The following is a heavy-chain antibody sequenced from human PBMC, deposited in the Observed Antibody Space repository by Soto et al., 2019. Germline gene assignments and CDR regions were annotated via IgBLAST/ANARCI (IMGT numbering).Heavy chain of an antibody. CDR3: VRKVVTLTASWIDP. Sequence: ASVKVSCKASGFTFSDYGFSWVRQAPGRGLEWMGWTSAFNGETNYTQKSEGRVAMTTDAATTTAYMELRSLTPEDTAIYYCVRKVVTLTASWIDPWGQGTLVTVSS. CDR1: GFTFSDYG. V-gene: IGHV1-18*01. J-gene: IGHJ5*02. CDR2: TSAFNGET. D-gene: IGHD2-21*02.